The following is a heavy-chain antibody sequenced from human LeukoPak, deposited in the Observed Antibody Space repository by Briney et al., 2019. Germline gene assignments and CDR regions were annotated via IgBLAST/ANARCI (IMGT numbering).Heavy chain of an antibody. Sequence: ASVKVSCKASGYTFTGYYMHWVRQAPGQGLEWMGWINPNSGGTNYAQRFQGRVTMTRDTSISTAYMELSNLRSDDTAVYYCATEHRHCASTSCYGEYWGQGTLVTVSS. V-gene: IGHV1-2*02. CDR1: GYTFTGYY. CDR3: ATEHRHCASTSCYGEY. J-gene: IGHJ4*02. D-gene: IGHD2-2*01. CDR2: INPNSGGT.